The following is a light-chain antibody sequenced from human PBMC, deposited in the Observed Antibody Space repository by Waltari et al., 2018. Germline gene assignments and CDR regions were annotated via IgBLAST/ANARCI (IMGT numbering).Light chain of an antibody. J-gene: IGLJ2*01. CDR1: SSNIGSTH. Sequence: QSVLTQSPSASAAPGQRVTISCSGSSSNIGSTHVYWYQHVPGTAPKLLIYRNNQRPSGVPDRFSGSKSGTSASLAVRGLRSEDEADYYCAAWDDTLSGVVFGGGTKLTVL. V-gene: IGLV1-47*01. CDR2: RNN. CDR3: AAWDDTLSGVV.